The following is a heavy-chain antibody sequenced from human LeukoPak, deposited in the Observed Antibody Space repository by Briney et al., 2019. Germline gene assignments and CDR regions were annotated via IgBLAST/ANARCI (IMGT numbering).Heavy chain of an antibody. CDR2: IWFDGNHQ. D-gene: IGHD3-3*01. V-gene: IGHV3-33*06. J-gene: IGHJ6*03. CDR1: GFTFRNYG. CDR3: AKGPTQILRFLRDGKTYYMDV. Sequence: GGSLRLSCAAPGFTFRNYGMHWVRQAPGRGLECVAVIWFDGNHQYYADSVKGRFTISRDNSNNTLYLQMNSLRVEDTAVYYCAKGPTQILRFLRDGKTYYMDVWGKGTSVLVSS.